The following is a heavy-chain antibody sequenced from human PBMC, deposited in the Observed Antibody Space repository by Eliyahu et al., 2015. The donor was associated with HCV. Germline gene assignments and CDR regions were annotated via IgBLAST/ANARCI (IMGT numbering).Heavy chain of an antibody. Sequence: QVQLQQWGAGLLKPSETLSLTCAVXGGSFXGYYWSWIRQPPGKGLEWIGEINHSGSTNYNPSLKSRVTISVDTSKNQFSLKLSSVTAADTAVYYCAGTYSSSWYYYYGMDVWGKGTTVTVSS. CDR2: INHSGST. V-gene: IGHV4-34*01. J-gene: IGHJ6*04. CDR3: AGTYSSSWYYYYGMDV. D-gene: IGHD6-13*01. CDR1: GGSFXGYY.